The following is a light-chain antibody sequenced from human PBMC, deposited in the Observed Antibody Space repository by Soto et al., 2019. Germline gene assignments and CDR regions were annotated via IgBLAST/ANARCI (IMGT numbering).Light chain of an antibody. Sequence: EIVMTQSPATLSVSPGEIATLSCRASQNINSDLAWYVQKPGQAPRRVIYGASTWGTDVPPRFTGSGSGTEFTLTLSGLQSEDFAVYYCQQYNSWPITFGQGTRL. V-gene: IGKV3D-15*01. CDR2: GAS. CDR1: QNINSD. CDR3: QQYNSWPIT. J-gene: IGKJ5*01.